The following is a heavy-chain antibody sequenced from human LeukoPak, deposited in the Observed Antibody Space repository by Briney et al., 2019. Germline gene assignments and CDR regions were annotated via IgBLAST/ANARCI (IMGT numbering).Heavy chain of an antibody. CDR1: GSTLIMYA. CDR2: ISATGGST. J-gene: IGHJ4*02. D-gene: IGHD1-26*01. Sequence: GGSLRLSCAASGSTLIMYAMSWVRQAPGKGLEWVSSISATGGSTYYADSVRGRFTISRDNSKNTLYLQMNSLRAADTAVYYCAKDSGSYRYFDYWGQGTLVTVSS. V-gene: IGHV3-23*01. CDR3: AKDSGSYRYFDY.